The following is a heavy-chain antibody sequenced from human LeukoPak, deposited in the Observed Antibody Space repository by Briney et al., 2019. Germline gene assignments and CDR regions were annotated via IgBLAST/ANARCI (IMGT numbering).Heavy chain of an antibody. CDR3: ARGSFSADAPLVLDYFHH. V-gene: IGHV1-2*02. CDR2: INPNSGGT. D-gene: IGHD5-18*01. CDR1: GYTFTVYY. J-gene: IGHJ1*01. Sequence: ASVKVSFKASGYTFTVYYIHWVRQAPGQGLEWMGWINPNSGGTNYAQKFQGRVTMTRDTSISTAYMELSRLKSDDTAVYYCARGSFSADAPLVLDYFHHWGQGTLVTVSS.